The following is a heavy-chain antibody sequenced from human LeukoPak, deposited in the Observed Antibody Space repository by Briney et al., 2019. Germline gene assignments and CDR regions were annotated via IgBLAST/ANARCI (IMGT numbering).Heavy chain of an antibody. CDR2: INPSGGST. J-gene: IGHJ4*02. D-gene: IGHD2-21*02. CDR3: ARAYCGGDCYPDY. V-gene: IGHV1-46*01. CDR1: GYTFTSYY. Sequence: ASVKVSCKASGYTFTSYYMHWVRQGPGQGLEWMGIINPSGGSTSYAQKFQGRVTMTRDMSTSTVYMELSSLRSEDTAVYYCARAYCGGDCYPDYWGQGTLVTVSS.